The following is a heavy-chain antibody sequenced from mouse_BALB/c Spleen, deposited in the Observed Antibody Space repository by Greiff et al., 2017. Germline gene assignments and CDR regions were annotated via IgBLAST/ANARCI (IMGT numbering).Heavy chain of an antibody. D-gene: IGHD2-14*01. J-gene: IGHJ4*01. Sequence: VQLQESGAELMKPGASVKISCKATGYTFSSYWIEWVKQRPGHGLEWIGEILPGSGSTNYNEKFKGKATFTADTSSNTAYMQLSSLTSEDSAVYYCARWDVRRGGAAMDYWGQGTSVTVSS. CDR3: ARWDVRRGGAAMDY. V-gene: IGHV1-9*01. CDR2: ILPGSGST. CDR1: GYTFSSYW.